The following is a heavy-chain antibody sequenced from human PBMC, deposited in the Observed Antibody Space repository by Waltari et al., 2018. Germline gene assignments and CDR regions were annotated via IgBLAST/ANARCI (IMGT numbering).Heavy chain of an antibody. CDR3: ARDYVWGSYRLNWFDP. J-gene: IGHJ5*02. Sequence: QVQLQESGPGLVKPSETLSLTCAVSGYSISSGYYWGWIRQPPGKGLEWIGSIYHSGSTYYNPSLKSRVTISVDTSKNQFSLKLSSVTAADTAVYYCARDYVWGSYRLNWFDPWGQGTLVTVSS. CDR1: GYSISSGYY. CDR2: IYHSGST. V-gene: IGHV4-38-2*02. D-gene: IGHD3-16*02.